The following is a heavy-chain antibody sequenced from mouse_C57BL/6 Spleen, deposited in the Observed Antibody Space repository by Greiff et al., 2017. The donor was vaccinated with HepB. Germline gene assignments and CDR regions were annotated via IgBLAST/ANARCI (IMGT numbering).Heavy chain of an antibody. Sequence: EVQVVESGGGLVKPGGSLKLSCAASGFTFRDYGMHWVRQAPEKGLEWVAYISSGSSTIYYADTVKGRFTISRDNAKTTLFLQMTSLRSEDTALYYCAGAYYSNYYFDYWGQGTTLTVSS. D-gene: IGHD2-5*01. V-gene: IGHV5-17*01. J-gene: IGHJ2*01. CDR2: ISSGSSTI. CDR1: GFTFRDYG. CDR3: AGAYYSNYYFDY.